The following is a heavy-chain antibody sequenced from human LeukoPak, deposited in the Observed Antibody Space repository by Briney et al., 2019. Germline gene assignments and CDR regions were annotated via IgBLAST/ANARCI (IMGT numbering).Heavy chain of an antibody. V-gene: IGHV3-23*01. CDR1: GFSFSSYA. Sequence: PGGSLRLSCAASGFSFSSYAMSWVRQAPGKGLEWVSGVSGSGGSTYYADSVKGRFTISRDNSKNTLYLQMSSPRAEDTAVYYCAKVLRYFGGRYFDYWGQGTLVTVSS. J-gene: IGHJ4*02. D-gene: IGHD3-9*01. CDR3: AKVLRYFGGRYFDY. CDR2: VSGSGGST.